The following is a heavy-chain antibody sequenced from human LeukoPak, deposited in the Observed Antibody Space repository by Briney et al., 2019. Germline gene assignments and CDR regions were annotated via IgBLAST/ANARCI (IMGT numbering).Heavy chain of an antibody. CDR3: ARGTTNHYYDSSGYYLS. CDR1: GYTFTGYY. Sequence: ASVKLSCKASGYTFTGYYMHWVRQAPGQGLEWMGWMNPSSGGTNYAQKFQGRVTMTRDTSISTAYMELSRLRSDDTAVYYCARGTTNHYYDSSGYYLSWGQGTLVTVSS. V-gene: IGHV1-2*02. CDR2: MNPSSGGT. J-gene: IGHJ5*02. D-gene: IGHD3-22*01.